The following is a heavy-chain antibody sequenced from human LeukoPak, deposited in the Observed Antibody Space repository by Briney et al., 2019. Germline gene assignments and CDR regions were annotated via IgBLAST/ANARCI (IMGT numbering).Heavy chain of an antibody. D-gene: IGHD1-26*01. CDR2: ISRSGSII. Sequence: GGSLRLSCAASGFTFTDYYMSWIRQAPGKGLEWVSDISRSGSIIYNADSVKGRFTISRDNAKNSLYLQINSLRAEDTPVYYCARGGATGSRWFDPWGQGTLVTVSS. CDR3: ARGGATGSRWFDP. J-gene: IGHJ5*02. V-gene: IGHV3-11*04. CDR1: GFTFTDYY.